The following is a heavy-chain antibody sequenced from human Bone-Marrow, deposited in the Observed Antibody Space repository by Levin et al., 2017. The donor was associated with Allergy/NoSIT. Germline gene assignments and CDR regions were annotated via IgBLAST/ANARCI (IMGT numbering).Heavy chain of an antibody. CDR2: IGGNGSPT. D-gene: IGHD2/OR15-2a*01. J-gene: IGHJ4*02. CDR1: GFTFSTHT. Sequence: GESLKISCAVSGFTFSTHTMSWVRQAPGKGPEWVSAIGGNGSPTWYADSVQGRFTISRDNSRNTVYLQMNSLRVEDTAIYYCVKPREATTSYFDNWGRGTLVTVSS. CDR3: VKPREATTSYFDN. V-gene: IGHV3-23*01.